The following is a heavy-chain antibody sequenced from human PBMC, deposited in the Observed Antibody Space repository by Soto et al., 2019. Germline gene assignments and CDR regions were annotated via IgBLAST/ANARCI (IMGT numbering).Heavy chain of an antibody. Sequence: ASVKVSCKASGYTFTSYGISWVRQAPGQGLEWMGWISAYNGNTNYAQKLQGRVTMTTDTSTSPAYMELRSLRSDDTAVYYCAGGQQLVRPSYYYYYGMDVWGQGTTVTVS. CDR3: AGGQQLVRPSYYYYYGMDV. CDR2: ISAYNGNT. CDR1: GYTFTSYG. D-gene: IGHD6-6*01. J-gene: IGHJ6*02. V-gene: IGHV1-18*01.